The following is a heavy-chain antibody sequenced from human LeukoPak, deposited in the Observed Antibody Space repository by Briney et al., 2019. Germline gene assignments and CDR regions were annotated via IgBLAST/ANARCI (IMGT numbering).Heavy chain of an antibody. J-gene: IGHJ6*02. CDR2: INHSGST. Sequence: SETLSLTCTVSGGSISGYYWSWIRQPPGKGLEWIGEINHSGSTNYNPSLKSRVTISVDTSKNRFSLKLSSVTAADTAVYYCARGSVCSSTSCYRYYYYYGMDVWGQGTTVTVSS. D-gene: IGHD2-2*02. CDR1: GGSISGYY. V-gene: IGHV4-34*01. CDR3: ARGSVCSSTSCYRYYYYYGMDV.